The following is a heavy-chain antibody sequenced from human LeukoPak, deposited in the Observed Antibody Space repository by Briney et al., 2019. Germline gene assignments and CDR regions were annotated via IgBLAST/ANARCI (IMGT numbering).Heavy chain of an antibody. J-gene: IGHJ4*02. V-gene: IGHV1-2*02. CDR1: GYTFTGYY. CDR3: ARDLPVSVDY. Sequence: EASVKVSCKASGYTFTGYYMHWVRQAPGQGLEWMGWINTNSGGTKYAQNFQGRVTMTRDTSISTAYMELSSLRSDDTAVYYCARDLPVSVDYWGQGTLVTVSS. CDR2: INTNSGGT.